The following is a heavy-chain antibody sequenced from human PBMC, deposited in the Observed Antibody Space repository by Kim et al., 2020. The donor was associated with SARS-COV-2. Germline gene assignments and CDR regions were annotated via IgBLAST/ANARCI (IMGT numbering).Heavy chain of an antibody. CDR1: GYTFTSSH. CDR3: ARGTWCGGV. J-gene: IGHJ3*01. Sequence: ASVKVSCKASGYTFTSSHIQWVRQAPGQGLAWMGMINPSGGSKTYAQKLQGRVTMTTDTSTDTVYMELSSLRSEDTAVYYCARGTWCGGVWG. D-gene: IGHD2-8*01. CDR2: INPSGGSK. V-gene: IGHV1-46*03.